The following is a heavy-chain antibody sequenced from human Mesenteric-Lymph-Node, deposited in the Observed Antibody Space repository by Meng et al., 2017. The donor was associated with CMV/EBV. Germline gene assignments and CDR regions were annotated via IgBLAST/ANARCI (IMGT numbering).Heavy chain of an antibody. CDR1: GFTFMNYA. CDR2: ISYDTINK. Sequence: GGSLRLSCAASGFTFMNYAIHWVRQAPGKGLEWVAGISYDTINKYYADSVKGRFIISRDNSKDTLYLQVNSLRVEDTAIYYCARSISSGSSSPENYYYYGLDVWGQGTTVTVSS. J-gene: IGHJ6*02. CDR3: ARSISSGSSSPENYYYYGLDV. V-gene: IGHV3-30-3*01. D-gene: IGHD3-10*02.